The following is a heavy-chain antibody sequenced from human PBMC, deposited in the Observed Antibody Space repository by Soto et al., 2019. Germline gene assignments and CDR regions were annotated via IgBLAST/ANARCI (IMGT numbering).Heavy chain of an antibody. CDR2: INSDGSST. J-gene: IGHJ4*02. D-gene: IGHD6-19*01. Sequence: EVQLMESGGGLVQPGGSLRLSCAASGFTFSSYWMHWVRQAPGKGLVWVSRINSDGSSTTYAVSVKGRFTISRDNAKNTLYLQMNSLRAEDTGVYYCVRGEGGWETYWGQGTLVTVSS. V-gene: IGHV3-74*01. CDR1: GFTFSSYW. CDR3: VRGEGGWETY.